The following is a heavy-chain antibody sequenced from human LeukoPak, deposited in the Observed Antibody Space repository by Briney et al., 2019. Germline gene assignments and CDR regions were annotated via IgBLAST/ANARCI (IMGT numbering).Heavy chain of an antibody. J-gene: IGHJ4*02. D-gene: IGHD4-23*01. CDR2: ISDGGGST. CDR1: GFTFRNYA. CDR3: AKGYGGNSYDY. V-gene: IGHV3-23*01. Sequence: PGGSLRLSCAPSGFTFRNYAMSWVRQAPGKGLEWVSSISDGGGSTYYAGSVKDRFTISRDNSKKTLFLQMNSLRAEDTAVYYCAKGYGGNSYDYWGQGTLVTVSS.